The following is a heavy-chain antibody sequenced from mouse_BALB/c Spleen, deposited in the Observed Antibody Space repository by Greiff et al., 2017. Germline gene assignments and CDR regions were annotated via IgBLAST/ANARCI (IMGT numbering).Heavy chain of an antibody. CDR1: GFSLSRYS. V-gene: IGHV2-6-4*01. J-gene: IGHJ3*01. CDR3: ARNKDIGDSYFWFAY. CDR2: IWGGGST. Sequence: VHLVESGPGLVAPSQSLSITCTVSGFSLSRYSVHWVRQPPGKGLEWLGMIWGGGSTDYNSALKSRLSISKDNSKSQVFLKMNSLQTDDTAMYYCARNKDIGDSYFWFAYWGQGTLVTVSA. D-gene: IGHD2-13*01.